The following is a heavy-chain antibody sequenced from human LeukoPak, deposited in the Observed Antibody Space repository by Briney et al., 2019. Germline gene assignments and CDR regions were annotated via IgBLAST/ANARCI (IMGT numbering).Heavy chain of an antibody. D-gene: IGHD1-26*01. V-gene: IGHV1-24*01. Sequence: ASVKVSCKVSGYTLTELSLHWVRQAPGRGLEWMGGFDPEDDETIYAQKFQGRVTMTEDTSTDTAYMELSSLRSEDTAVYYCATLQSGSYAYSFDYWGQGTLVTVSS. CDR2: FDPEDDET. CDR1: GYTLTELS. CDR3: ATLQSGSYAYSFDY. J-gene: IGHJ4*02.